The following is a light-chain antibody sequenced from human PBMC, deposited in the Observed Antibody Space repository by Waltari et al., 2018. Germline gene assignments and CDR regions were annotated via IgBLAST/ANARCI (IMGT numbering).Light chain of an antibody. CDR2: WAS. V-gene: IGKV4-1*01. J-gene: IGKJ2*01. CDR3: QQYHSTPYT. CDR1: QSVLYSFNNKNF. Sequence: DIVMTQSPDSLAVSLCERATINCKSSQSVLYSFNNKNFLSWYQQKPGQPPKLLIYWASTRESGVPERFSCSGSGADFTLTISSLQAEDVAVYYCQQYHSTPYTFGQGTKLEIK.